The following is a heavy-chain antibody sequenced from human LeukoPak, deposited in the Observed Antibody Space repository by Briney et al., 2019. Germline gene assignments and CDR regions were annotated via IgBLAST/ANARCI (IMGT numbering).Heavy chain of an antibody. J-gene: IGHJ5*02. CDR1: GDSISSYY. D-gene: IGHD1-26*01. CDR2: THHSGST. V-gene: IGHV4-59*01. CDR3: ARGTSGSYRDNWCDP. Sequence: SETLSLTCTVSGDSISSYYWSWIRQPPGKGLEWIGYTHHSGSTNYNPSLKSRVTISVDTSKNQFSLELSSVTAADTAVYYCARGTSGSYRDNWCDPWGQGTLVTASS.